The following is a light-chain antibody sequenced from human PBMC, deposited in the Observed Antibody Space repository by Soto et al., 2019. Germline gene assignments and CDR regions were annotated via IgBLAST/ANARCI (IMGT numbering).Light chain of an antibody. V-gene: IGKV3-15*01. CDR3: QQYNNWPLT. CDR2: DTS. CDR1: QSVSSN. J-gene: IGKJ2*01. Sequence: EIVMTQSPGTLSVSPGESATLSCRASQSVSSNLAWYQQKPGQAPRLLIYDTSTRATGVPARFSGSGSGTEFTPTISSLQSEDFAVYYCQQYNNWPLTFGQGTKLEIK.